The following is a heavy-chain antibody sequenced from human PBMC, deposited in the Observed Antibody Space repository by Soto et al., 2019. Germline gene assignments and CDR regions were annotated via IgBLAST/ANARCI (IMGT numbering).Heavy chain of an antibody. CDR1: GGSISSGGYS. CDR3: ASKGFDYGEQRFDF. D-gene: IGHD4-17*01. CDR2: IYHSGST. J-gene: IGHJ5*01. Sequence: SETLSLTCAVSGGSISSGGYSWSWIRQPPGKGLEWIGYIYHSGSTYYNPSLKSRVTISVDRSKNQFSLKLSSVTAADTAVYYCASKGFDYGEQRFDFWGQGIRVTVAS. V-gene: IGHV4-30-2*01.